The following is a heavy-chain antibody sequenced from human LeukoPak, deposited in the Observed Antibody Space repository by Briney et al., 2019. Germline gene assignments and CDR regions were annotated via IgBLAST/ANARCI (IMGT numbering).Heavy chain of an antibody. Sequence: PETLSLTCAVSGGSISSSNWWRWVRQPPGKGLEWIGEIYHSGSTNYNPSLKSRVTISVDKSKNQFSLKLSSVTAADTAVYYCARWYSSGWYTDYYYYYGMDVWGQGTTVTVSS. CDR3: ARWYSSGWYTDYYYYYGMDV. D-gene: IGHD6-19*01. CDR1: GGSISSSNW. J-gene: IGHJ6*02. CDR2: IYHSGST. V-gene: IGHV4-4*03.